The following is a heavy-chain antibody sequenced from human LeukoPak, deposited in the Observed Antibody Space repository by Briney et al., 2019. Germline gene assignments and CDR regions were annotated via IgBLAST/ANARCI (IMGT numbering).Heavy chain of an antibody. D-gene: IGHD5-24*01. CDR3: ARDMGATIILSAFDI. CDR1: GFTFSSYA. J-gene: IGHJ3*02. Sequence: SGRSLRLSCAASGFTFSSYAMPWVRQAPGKGLEWVAVISYDGSNKYYADSVKGRFTISRDYSKNTLYLQMNSLRAEDTAVYYCARDMGATIILSAFDIWGQGTMVTVSS. CDR2: ISYDGSNK. V-gene: IGHV3-30-3*01.